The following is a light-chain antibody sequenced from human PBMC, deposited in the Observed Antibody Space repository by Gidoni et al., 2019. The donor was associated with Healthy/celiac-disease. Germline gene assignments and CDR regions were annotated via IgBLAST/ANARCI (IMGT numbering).Light chain of an antibody. V-gene: IGKV1-33*01. J-gene: IGKJ5*01. CDR1: QDISNY. CDR2: DAS. CDR3: QQYDNLPIT. Sequence: DLQITQSPSSLSASVGDRVTITCQASQDISNYLNWYHQKPGKAPKLLIYDASNLETGVPSRFSGSGSGTDFTFTISSLQSEDIATYYCQQYDNLPITFGQGTRLEIK.